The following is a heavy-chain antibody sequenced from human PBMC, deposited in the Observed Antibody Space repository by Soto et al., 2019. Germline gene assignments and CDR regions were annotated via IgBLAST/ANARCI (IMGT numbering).Heavy chain of an antibody. CDR1: GGSISSYY. CDR3: ASLHYSGSGSYFGP. Sequence: QVQLQESGPGLVKPSETLSLTCTVSGGSISSYYWSWIRQPPGKGLEWIGYIYYSGSTNYNPSLKSRVTISVDTSTNQFSLKLSSVTAADTAVYYCASLHYSGSGSYFGPWGQGTLVTVSS. CDR2: IYYSGST. V-gene: IGHV4-59*08. D-gene: IGHD3-10*01. J-gene: IGHJ5*02.